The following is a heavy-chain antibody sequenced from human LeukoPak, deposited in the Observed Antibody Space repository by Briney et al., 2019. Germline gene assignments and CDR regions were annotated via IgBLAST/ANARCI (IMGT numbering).Heavy chain of an antibody. CDR2: ISPSSAYI. J-gene: IGHJ6*04. D-gene: IGHD2-21*01. CDR3: VRNRLQEEGHIPYYYGMDV. Sequence: GGSLKLSCAASGFTFSPYAMNWVRQAPGKGLEWVSSISPSSAYIFYADSVKGRLTISRDDAKNSLYLQMSSLRVEDTAVYYCVRNRLQEEGHIPYYYGMDVWGKGTTVIVSS. CDR1: GFTFSPYA. V-gene: IGHV3-21*01.